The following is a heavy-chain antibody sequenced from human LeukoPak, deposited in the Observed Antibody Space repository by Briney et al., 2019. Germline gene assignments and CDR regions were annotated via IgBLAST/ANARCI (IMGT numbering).Heavy chain of an antibody. J-gene: IGHJ5*02. V-gene: IGHV3-30*02. CDR3: AKDPYSSGPYNWFDP. Sequence: GGSLRLSCAASGFTFSSYGMHWVRQAPGKGLEWVAFIRHDGSNKYYADSVKGRFTISRDNSKNTLYLQMNRLRAEDTAVYYCAKDPYSSGPYNWFDPWGQGTLVTVSS. CDR2: IRHDGSNK. CDR1: GFTFSSYG. D-gene: IGHD6-19*01.